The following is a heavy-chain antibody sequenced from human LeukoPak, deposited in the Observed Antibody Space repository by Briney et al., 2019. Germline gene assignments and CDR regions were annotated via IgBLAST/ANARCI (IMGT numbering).Heavy chain of an antibody. CDR2: IYTSGST. J-gene: IGHJ6*03. CDR3: ARGAYSSSSGPYYYYYYMDV. V-gene: IGHV4-61*02. D-gene: IGHD6-6*01. Sequence: PSETLSLTCTVSGGSISSGSYYWSWIRQAAGRGLEWIGRIYTSGSTNYNPSLKSRVTISVDTSKNQFSLKLSSVTAADTAVYYCARGAYSSSSGPYYYYYYMDVWGKGTTVTVSS. CDR1: GGSISSGSYY.